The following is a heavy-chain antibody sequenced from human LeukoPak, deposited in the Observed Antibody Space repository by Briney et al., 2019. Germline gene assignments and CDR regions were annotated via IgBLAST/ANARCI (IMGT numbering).Heavy chain of an antibody. J-gene: IGHJ4*02. D-gene: IGHD1-26*01. CDR3: AREQWGNLEY. V-gene: IGHV3-21*01. Sequence: GGSLRLSCAASAFTFSSYSMNWVRQAPGKGLEWVSSISSSSSYIYYADSVKGRFTISRDNAKNSLYLQMNSLRAEDTAVYYCAREQWGNLEYWGQGTLVTVSS. CDR2: ISSSSSYI. CDR1: AFTFSSYS.